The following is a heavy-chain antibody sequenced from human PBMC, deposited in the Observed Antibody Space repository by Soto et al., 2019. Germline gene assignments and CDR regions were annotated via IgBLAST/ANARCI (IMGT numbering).Heavy chain of an antibody. J-gene: IGHJ4*02. CDR1: GGTFSSYA. CDR2: IIPIFGTA. D-gene: IGHD6-25*01. V-gene: IGHV1-69*05. CDR3: APRGYSIGYPGN. Sequence: GASVKVSCKASGGTFSSYAISWVRQAPGQGLEWMGGIIPIFGTANYAQKFQGRVTITRDMSTSTAYMELSSLRSEDTAVYYCAPRGYSIGYPGNWGQGTLVAVSS.